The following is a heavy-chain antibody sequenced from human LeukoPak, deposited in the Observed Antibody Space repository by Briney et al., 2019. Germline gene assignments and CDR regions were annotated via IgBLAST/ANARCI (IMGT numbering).Heavy chain of an antibody. J-gene: IGHJ4*02. Sequence: GGSLRLSCAASGFTFSSYWMSWVRQAPGKGLEWVSAISGSGGSTYYADSVKGRFTISRDNSKNTLYLQMNSLRAEDTAVYYCAKIRQWQPGDYFDYWGQGTLVTVSP. V-gene: IGHV3-23*01. CDR1: GFTFSSYW. CDR3: AKIRQWQPGDYFDY. D-gene: IGHD6-19*01. CDR2: ISGSGGST.